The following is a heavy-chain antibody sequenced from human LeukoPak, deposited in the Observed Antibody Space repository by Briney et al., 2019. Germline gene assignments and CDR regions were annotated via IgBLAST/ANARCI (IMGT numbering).Heavy chain of an antibody. CDR2: INHSGST. V-gene: IGHV4-34*01. D-gene: IGHD3-3*01. CDR1: GGSFSGYY. J-gene: IGHJ6*03. CDR3: ARGRALEWLLKYYYYYYMDV. Sequence: PSETLSLTCAVYGGSFSGYYWSWIRQPPGKGLEWIGEINHSGSTNYNPSLKSRLTISVDTSKNQFSLKLSSVAAADTAVYYCARGRALEWLLKYYYYYYMDVWGKGTTVTVSS.